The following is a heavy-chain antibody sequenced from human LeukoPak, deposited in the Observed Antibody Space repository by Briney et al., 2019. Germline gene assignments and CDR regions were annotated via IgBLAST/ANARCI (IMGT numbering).Heavy chain of an antibody. CDR2: IYTSGST. J-gene: IGHJ4*02. CDR3: ATEGVGYDSSGYRDY. CDR1: GGSISSGSYH. V-gene: IGHV4-61*02. D-gene: IGHD3-22*01. Sequence: KPSETLSLTCTVFGGSISSGSYHWSWIRQPAGKGPEWIGRIYTSGSTNYNPSLKSRVTISVDTSKNQFSLKLSSVTAVDTAVYYCATEGVGYDSSGYRDYWGQGTLVTVSS.